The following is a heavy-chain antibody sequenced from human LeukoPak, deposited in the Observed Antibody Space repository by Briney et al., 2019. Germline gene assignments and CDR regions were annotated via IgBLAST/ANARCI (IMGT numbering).Heavy chain of an antibody. V-gene: IGHV3-30*18. CDR3: AKDHYYDSSGYPQGP. CDR2: ISYDGSNK. D-gene: IGHD3-22*01. J-gene: IGHJ5*02. CDR1: GFTFSSYG. Sequence: PGRSLRLSCAASGFTFSSYGMHWVRQAPGKGLEWVAVISYDGSNKYYADSVKGRFTISRDNSKNTLYLQMNSLRAEDTAVYYCAKDHYYDSSGYPQGPWGQGTLVTVSS.